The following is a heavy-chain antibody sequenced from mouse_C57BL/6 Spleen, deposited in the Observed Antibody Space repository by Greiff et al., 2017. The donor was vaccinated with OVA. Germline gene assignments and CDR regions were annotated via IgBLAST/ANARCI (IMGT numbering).Heavy chain of an antibody. CDR1: GFTFTDYY. D-gene: IGHD1-1*01. J-gene: IGHJ1*03. CDR3: ASSITTVPWYFDV. CDR2: IRNKANGYTT. Sequence: EVMLVESGGGLVQPGGSLSLSCAASGFTFTDYYMSWVRQPPGKALEWLGFIRNKANGYTTEYSASVKGRFTISRDNSQSILYLQMNALRAEDSATYYCASSITTVPWYFDVWGTGTTVTVSS. V-gene: IGHV7-3*01.